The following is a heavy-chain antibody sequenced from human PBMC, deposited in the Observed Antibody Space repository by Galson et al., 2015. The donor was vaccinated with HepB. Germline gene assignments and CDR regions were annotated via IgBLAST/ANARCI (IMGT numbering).Heavy chain of an antibody. J-gene: IGHJ4*02. CDR1: GFNFSSYA. CDR2: ISGSGGST. Sequence: SLRLSCAAPGFNFSSYAMSWVRQAPGKGLEWVSTISGSGGSTYYADSVKGRFTISRDNSKNTLYLQMNSLRAEDTAVYYCAGHYVWGTYRSADLRYWGQGTLVTVSS. V-gene: IGHV3-23*01. CDR3: AGHYVWGTYRSADLRY. D-gene: IGHD3-16*02.